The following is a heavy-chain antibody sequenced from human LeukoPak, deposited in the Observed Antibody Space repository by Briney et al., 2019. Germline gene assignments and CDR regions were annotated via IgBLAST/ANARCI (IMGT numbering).Heavy chain of an antibody. CDR2: IIPIFGTA. J-gene: IGHJ4*02. Sequence: ASVKVSCKASGGTFSSYAISWVRQAPGQGLEWMGGIIPIFGTANYAQKFQGRVTITVDESTSTAYMELSSLRSEDTAGYYCARVRVGYYYDSSGYGYWGQGTLVTVSS. CDR1: GGTFSSYA. D-gene: IGHD3-22*01. V-gene: IGHV1-69*13. CDR3: ARVRVGYYYDSSGYGY.